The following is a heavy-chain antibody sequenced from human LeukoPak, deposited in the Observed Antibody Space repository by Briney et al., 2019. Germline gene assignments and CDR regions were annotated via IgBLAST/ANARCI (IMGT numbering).Heavy chain of an antibody. CDR1: GFTFDDYA. J-gene: IGHJ4*02. CDR2: ISGNSGSI. Sequence: GGSLRLSCAASGFTFDDYAMHWVRQAPGKGLEWVSGISGNSGSIGYADSVKGRFTISRDNAKNSLYLQMNSLRAEDTALYYCAKAGLRQWLVQGVYYFDYWGQGTLVTVSS. V-gene: IGHV3-9*01. CDR3: AKAGLRQWLVQGVYYFDY. D-gene: IGHD6-19*01.